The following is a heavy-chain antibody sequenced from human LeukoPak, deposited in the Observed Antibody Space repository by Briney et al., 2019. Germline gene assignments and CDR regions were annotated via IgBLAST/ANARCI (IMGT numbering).Heavy chain of an antibody. V-gene: IGHV4-39*07. Sequence: PSETLSLTCTVSGGSISSSSYYWGWIRQPPGKGLEWIGSIYHSGSTYYNPSLKSRVTISVDTSKNQFSLKLSSVTAADTAVYYCARAKESSWYRLSTADAFDIWGQGTMVTVSS. D-gene: IGHD6-13*01. CDR3: ARAKESSWYRLSTADAFDI. CDR2: IYHSGST. J-gene: IGHJ3*02. CDR1: GGSISSSSYY.